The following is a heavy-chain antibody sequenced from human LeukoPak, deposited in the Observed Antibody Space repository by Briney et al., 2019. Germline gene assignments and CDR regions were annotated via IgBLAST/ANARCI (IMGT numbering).Heavy chain of an antibody. Sequence: PSETLSLTCTVSGGSISSGDYYWSWIRQPPGKGLGWIGYIYYSGSTYYNPSLKSRVTISVDTSKNQFSLKPSSVTAADTAVYYCARETGTTFVDYWGQGTLVTVSS. CDR1: GGSISSGDYY. D-gene: IGHD1-1*01. CDR3: ARETGTTFVDY. V-gene: IGHV4-30-4*01. CDR2: IYYSGST. J-gene: IGHJ4*02.